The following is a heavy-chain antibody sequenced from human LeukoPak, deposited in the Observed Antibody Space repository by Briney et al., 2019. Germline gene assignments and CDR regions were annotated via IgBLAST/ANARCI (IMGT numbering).Heavy chain of an antibody. Sequence: SETLSLTCTVSGGSISSYYWSWIRQPPGKGLEWIGYIYYRGSTNYNPSLKSRVTISVDTSKNQFSLKLSSVTAADTAVYYCARRGRIAVAGLYYYYGMDVWGQGTTVTVSS. CDR2: IYYRGST. V-gene: IGHV4-59*01. CDR1: GGSISSYY. CDR3: ARRGRIAVAGLYYYYGMDV. J-gene: IGHJ6*02. D-gene: IGHD6-19*01.